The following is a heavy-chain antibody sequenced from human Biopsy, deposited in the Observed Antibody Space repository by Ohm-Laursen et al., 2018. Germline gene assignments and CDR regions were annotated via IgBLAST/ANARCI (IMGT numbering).Heavy chain of an antibody. CDR1: GFSVNDNY. Sequence: GSLRLSCAASGFSVNDNYMSWVRQAPGKGLEWVSFIYGDGRTFYAGSVKDRFTLSRDTSNNLMFLQMDSLRADDTAVYYCARGGIVSVHSYGRMGLFYFGSWGQGILVTVAS. V-gene: IGHV3-53*01. D-gene: IGHD5-18*01. J-gene: IGHJ4*02. CDR2: IYGDGRT. CDR3: ARGGIVSVHSYGRMGLFYFGS.